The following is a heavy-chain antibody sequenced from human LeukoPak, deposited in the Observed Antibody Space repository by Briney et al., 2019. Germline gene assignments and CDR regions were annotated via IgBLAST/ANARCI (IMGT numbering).Heavy chain of an antibody. V-gene: IGHV4-59*01. Sequence: PSETLSLTCTVSGGSISSYYWRWIRQPPGKGLEWIGYIYYSGSTNYNPSLKSRVTISVDTSKNQFSLKLSSVTAADTAVYYCARANYDSSGYYTLIDAFDIWGQGTMVTVSS. CDR3: ARANYDSSGYYTLIDAFDI. CDR1: GGSISSYY. D-gene: IGHD3-22*01. J-gene: IGHJ3*02. CDR2: IYYSGST.